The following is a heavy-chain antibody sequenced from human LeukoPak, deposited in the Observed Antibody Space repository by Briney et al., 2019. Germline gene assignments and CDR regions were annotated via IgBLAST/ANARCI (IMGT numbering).Heavy chain of an antibody. CDR3: AREGREAIRGVYPNWFDP. V-gene: IGHV1-2*02. J-gene: IGHJ5*02. D-gene: IGHD3-10*01. CDR1: GYTFTSYY. CDR2: INPNSGGT. Sequence: ASVKVSCKASGYTFTSYYMHWVRQTPGQGLEWMGWINPNSGGTNYAQMFQGRVTMTRDTSITTAYMELSRLRSDDTAVYFCAREGREAIRGVYPNWFDPWGQGTLVTVSS.